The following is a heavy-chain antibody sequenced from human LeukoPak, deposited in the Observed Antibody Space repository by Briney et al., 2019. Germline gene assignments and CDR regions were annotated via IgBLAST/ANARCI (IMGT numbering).Heavy chain of an antibody. CDR2: IYSGGGT. V-gene: IGHV3-53*01. J-gene: IGHJ3*02. CDR1: GFAVSSNY. CDR3: ARGGRYYDSSGYYHDAFDI. Sequence: PGGSLRLSCAASGFAVSSNYMSWVRQAPGKGLEWVSVIYSGGGTYYANSVKGRFTISRDNSKNTLYLQMYSLRAEDTAVYYCARGGRYYDSSGYYHDAFDIWGQGTMVTVSS. D-gene: IGHD3-22*01.